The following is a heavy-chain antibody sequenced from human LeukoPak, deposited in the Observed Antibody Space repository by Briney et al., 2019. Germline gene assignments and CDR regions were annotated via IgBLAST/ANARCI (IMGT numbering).Heavy chain of an antibody. J-gene: IGHJ4*02. D-gene: IGHD3-22*01. V-gene: IGHV3-11*01. CDR1: GFTFSDYY. CDR2: ISFSGSPT. CDR3: AREEAYLLYDSSGYYLGVFDY. Sequence: GGSLRLSCAASGFTFSDYYMSWIRQAPGKGLEWVSYISFSGSPTQYADSVKGRFTISRDNAKNSLYLQMNSLRDEDTAVYYCAREEAYLLYDSSGYYLGVFDYWGQGTLVTVSS.